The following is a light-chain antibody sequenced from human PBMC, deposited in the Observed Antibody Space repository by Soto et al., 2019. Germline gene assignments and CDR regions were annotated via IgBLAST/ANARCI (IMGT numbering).Light chain of an antibody. V-gene: IGKV1-33*01. CDR1: QDISNY. CDR3: QQYDNLPPRT. CDR2: DAS. J-gene: IGKJ1*01. Sequence: DIQMTQSPSSLSASVGDRVTITCQASQDISNYLNWYQQKPGKAPKLLIYDASNLETGVPSRFSGSGSGTVFTFTISSLQPEDIATYYCQQYDNLPPRTFGQGTKVDIK.